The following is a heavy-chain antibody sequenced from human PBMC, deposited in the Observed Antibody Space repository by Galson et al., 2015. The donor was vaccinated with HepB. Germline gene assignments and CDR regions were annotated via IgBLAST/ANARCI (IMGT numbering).Heavy chain of an antibody. Sequence: SLRLSCAASGFTFSSYAMHWVRQAPGKGLERVAVISYDGSNKYYADSVKGRFTISRDNSKNTLYLQMNSLRAEDTAVYYCAREPYYYDSSGYYNYFDYWGQGTLVTVSS. CDR3: AREPYYYDSSGYYNYFDY. CDR1: GFTFSSYA. V-gene: IGHV3-30*04. D-gene: IGHD3-22*01. J-gene: IGHJ4*02. CDR2: ISYDGSNK.